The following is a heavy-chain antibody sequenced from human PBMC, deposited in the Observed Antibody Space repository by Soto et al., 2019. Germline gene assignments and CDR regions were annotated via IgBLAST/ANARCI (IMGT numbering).Heavy chain of an antibody. V-gene: IGHV3-21*01. D-gene: IGHD3-22*01. Sequence: GGSLRLSCAASGFTFSSYSMNWVRQAPGKGLEWVSSISSSSSYIYYADSVKGRFTISRDNAKNSLYLQMNSLRAEDTAVYYCAGDRNDYYYDSSGYAPWPWGQGTLVTVSS. CDR1: GFTFSSYS. J-gene: IGHJ5*02. CDR3: AGDRNDYYYDSSGYAPWP. CDR2: ISSSSSYI.